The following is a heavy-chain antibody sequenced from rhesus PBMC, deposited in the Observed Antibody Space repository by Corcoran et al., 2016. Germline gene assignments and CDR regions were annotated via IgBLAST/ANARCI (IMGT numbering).Heavy chain of an antibody. V-gene: IGHV4-122*02. Sequence: QVQLQESGPGLVKPSETLSLTCAVSGGSISSGYYYWSWIRQPPGKGLEWIGYIPYSGSTTYNPSLKSRVTISRDTSKNQFSLKLSSVTAADTAVYYCARLFMTTVAAAFDYWGQGVLVTVSS. CDR3: ARLFMTTVAAAFDY. J-gene: IGHJ4*01. CDR2: IPYSGST. CDR1: GGSISSGYYY. D-gene: IGHD4-29*01.